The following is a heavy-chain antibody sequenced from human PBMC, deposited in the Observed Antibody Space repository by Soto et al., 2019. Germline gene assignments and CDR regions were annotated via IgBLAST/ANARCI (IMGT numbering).Heavy chain of an antibody. Sequence: LRLSCAASGFTVSTNYMTWVRQAPGKGLEWVSVLYSSGSTYYADSVKGRFTISRDNSKNTLYLQMNSLRAEDTAIYYCARGSGSLYYFNYWGQGTLVTVSS. CDR2: LYSSGST. V-gene: IGHV3-53*01. D-gene: IGHD1-26*01. CDR3: ARGSGSLYYFNY. J-gene: IGHJ4*02. CDR1: GFTVSTNY.